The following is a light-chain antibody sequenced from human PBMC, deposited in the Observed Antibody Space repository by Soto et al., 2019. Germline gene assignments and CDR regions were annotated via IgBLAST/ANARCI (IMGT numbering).Light chain of an antibody. CDR2: STN. J-gene: IGLJ1*01. CDR1: SDSVSASNY. Sequence: QTVVTQEPSFSVSPGGTVTITCGLTSDSVSASNYPSWYQQTPGQTPRTLIYSTNSRSSGVPDRFSGSILGNKAALTITGAQADDESYYYCVLYLGSGIDVFGTGTKLTVL. CDR3: VLYLGSGIDV. V-gene: IGLV8-61*01.